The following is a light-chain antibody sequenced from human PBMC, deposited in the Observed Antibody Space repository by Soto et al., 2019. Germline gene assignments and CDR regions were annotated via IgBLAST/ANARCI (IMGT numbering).Light chain of an antibody. CDR2: LGS. CDR1: QCLLHSNGYNY. V-gene: IGKV2-28*01. CDR3: MQALPEIT. J-gene: IGKJ5*01. Sequence: DFVMTQSALSLPVTPGWPASLSCRSIQCLLHSNGYNYLDWYLQKPGQSPQLLIYLGSNRSSGVPDRFSGSGSGADFTLKISRVEAEDVGVYYCMQALPEITFGQGTRLEIK.